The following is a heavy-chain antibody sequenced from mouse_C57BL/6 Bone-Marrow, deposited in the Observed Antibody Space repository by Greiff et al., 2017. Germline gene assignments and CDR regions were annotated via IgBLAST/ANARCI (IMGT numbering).Heavy chain of an antibody. CDR2: ISDGGSYT. J-gene: IGHJ2*01. CDR1: GFTFSSYA. V-gene: IGHV5-4*03. D-gene: IGHD1-1*01. Sequence: DVKLVESGGGLVKPGGSLKLSCAASGFTFSSYAMSWVRQTPEKRLEWVATISDGGSYTYYPDNVKGRFTISRDNAKNNLYLQMSHLKSEDTAMYYCARVGYYGPPFDYWGQGTTLTVSS. CDR3: ARVGYYGPPFDY.